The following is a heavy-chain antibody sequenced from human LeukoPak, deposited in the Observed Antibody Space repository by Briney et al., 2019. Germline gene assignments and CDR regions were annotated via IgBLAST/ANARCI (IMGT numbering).Heavy chain of an antibody. CDR1: GFTFSSYA. CDR3: AKLKQWQPQRYFFEY. V-gene: IGHV3-23*01. Sequence: PGGSLRLSCAASGFTFSSYAMSWVRQAPGKGLEWVSTFSGTSSTSYADAVKGRVTIFRDNSKNTLYLQLNSLRAEDTAVYYCAKLKQWQPQRYFFEYWGQGALVTVAS. CDR2: FSGTSST. J-gene: IGHJ4*02. D-gene: IGHD6-19*01.